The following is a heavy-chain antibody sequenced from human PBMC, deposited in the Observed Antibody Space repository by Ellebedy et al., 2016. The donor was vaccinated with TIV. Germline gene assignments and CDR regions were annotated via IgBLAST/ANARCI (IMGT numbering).Heavy chain of an antibody. CDR2: INTNTGNP. D-gene: IGHD4-17*01. J-gene: IGHJ4*02. CDR1: GYTFTSYA. Sequence: AASVKVSCKASGYTFTSYAMNWVRQAPGQGLEWMGWINTNTGNPTYARGFTGRFVFSLDTSVSTAYLQIRSLKAEDTAVYYCARPDYGDSYEFDYWGQGTLVTVSS. V-gene: IGHV7-4-1*01. CDR3: ARPDYGDSYEFDY.